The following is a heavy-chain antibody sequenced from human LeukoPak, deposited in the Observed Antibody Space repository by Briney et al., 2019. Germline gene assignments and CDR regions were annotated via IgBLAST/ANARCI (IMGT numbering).Heavy chain of an antibody. J-gene: IGHJ6*04. CDR3: ATPSRLTLVRGLPGMDV. CDR2: IYPGNSDT. CDR1: GYNFTNYW. Sequence: GESLKISCKTSGYNFTNYWIGWVRQMPGKGPEWMGIIYPGNSDTRYSPSFQGQVTISADKSITTAYLQWNSLKASDTAMYYCATPSRLTLVRGLPGMDVWGKGTTVTVSP. V-gene: IGHV5-51*01. D-gene: IGHD3-10*01.